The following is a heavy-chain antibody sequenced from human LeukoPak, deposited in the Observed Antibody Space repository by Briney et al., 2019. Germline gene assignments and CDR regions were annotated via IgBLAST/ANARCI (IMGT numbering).Heavy chain of an antibody. CDR3: ARVEEGYGSGRRENYYYYYMDV. V-gene: IGHV4-4*07. CDR2: IHTSGST. J-gene: IGHJ6*03. Sequence: PSETLSLTCTVSGGSISSYYWSWIRQPAGKGLEWIGRIHTSGSTNYNPSLKSRVTMLVDTSKNQFSLKLNSVTAADTAVYYCARVEEGYGSGRRENYYYYYMDVWGKGTTVTISS. D-gene: IGHD3-10*01. CDR1: GGSISSYY.